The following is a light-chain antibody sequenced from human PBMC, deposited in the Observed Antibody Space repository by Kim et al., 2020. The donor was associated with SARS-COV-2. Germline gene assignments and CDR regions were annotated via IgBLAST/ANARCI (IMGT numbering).Light chain of an antibody. CDR3: QQRNTWPVT. Sequence: EIVLTQSPATLSLSPGERATLSCRASQSVYNYLGWYQQKPGQAPRLLIYDTSNRATGIPARFSGSGSGTDFTLTISSLEPEDFAVYYCQQRNTWPVTFGPGTKVDIK. V-gene: IGKV3-11*01. J-gene: IGKJ3*01. CDR2: DTS. CDR1: QSVYNY.